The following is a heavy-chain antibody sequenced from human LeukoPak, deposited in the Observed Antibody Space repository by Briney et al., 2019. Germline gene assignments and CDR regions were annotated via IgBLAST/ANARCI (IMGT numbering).Heavy chain of an antibody. CDR1: GFTFSDYW. CDR3: ARGMTYYYGSGKFDY. CDR2: TNTDGSST. D-gene: IGHD3-10*01. J-gene: IGHJ4*02. V-gene: IGHV3-74*01. Sequence: GGSLRLSRTASGFTFSDYWMHWVRQAPGKELVWVSRTNTDGSSTTYADSVKGRFTISRDNAKNTVYLEMNSLRAEDTAVYYCARGMTYYYGSGKFDYWGQGSLVTVSS.